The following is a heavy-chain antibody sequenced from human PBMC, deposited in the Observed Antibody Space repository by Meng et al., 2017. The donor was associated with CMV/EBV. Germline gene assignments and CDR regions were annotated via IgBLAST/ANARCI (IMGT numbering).Heavy chain of an antibody. D-gene: IGHD6-19*01. Sequence: SVKVSCKASGGTFSSYAIRWVRQAPGQGLEWMGGIIPIFGTANYAQKFQGRVTITTDESTSTAYMELSSLRSEDTAVYYCARDQYEVYSSGWFTSYNGFDPWGQGTLVTVSS. CDR1: GGTFSSYA. CDR2: IIPIFGTA. J-gene: IGHJ5*02. CDR3: ARDQYEVYSSGWFTSYNGFDP. V-gene: IGHV1-69*05.